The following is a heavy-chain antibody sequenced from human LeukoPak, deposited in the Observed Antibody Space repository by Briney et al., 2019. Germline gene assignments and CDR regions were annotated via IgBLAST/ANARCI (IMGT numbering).Heavy chain of an antibody. J-gene: IGHJ1*01. CDR2: ISGSGGST. V-gene: IGHV3-23*01. CDR1: GFTFSSYA. CDR3: ARDLTTSSTAYFHH. D-gene: IGHD6-6*01. Sequence: GGSLRLSCAASGFTFSSYAMSWVHQAPGKGLEWVSAISGSGGSTYYADSVKGRFTISRDNAKNSLYLQMNSLRDEDTAIYYCARDLTTSSTAYFHHWGQGTLVTVSS.